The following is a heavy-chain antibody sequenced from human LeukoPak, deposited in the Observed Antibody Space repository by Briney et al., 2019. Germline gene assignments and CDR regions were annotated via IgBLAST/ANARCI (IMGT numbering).Heavy chain of an antibody. J-gene: IGHJ4*02. CDR1: GFTFSSYA. CDR2: IKQDGSEK. Sequence: GGSLRLSCAASGFTFSSYAMSWVRQAPGKGLEWVANIKQDGSEKYYVDSVKGRFTISRDNAKNSLYLQMNSLRAEDTAVYYCARGFRIAARGPALEDYWGQGTLVTVSS. D-gene: IGHD6-6*01. CDR3: ARGFRIAARGPALEDY. V-gene: IGHV3-7*01.